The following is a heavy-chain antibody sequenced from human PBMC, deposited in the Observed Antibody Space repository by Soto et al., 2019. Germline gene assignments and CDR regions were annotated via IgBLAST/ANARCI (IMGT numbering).Heavy chain of an antibody. D-gene: IGHD5-12*01. V-gene: IGHV1-69*01. CDR3: ATYAPSTVATNYHYNIDV. CDR2: IIPVIGTA. Sequence: QVQLVQSGAEVRKPGSSVKVSCKASGGTFSSYAIAWVRQAPGQGPEWMGGIIPVIGTAQYAQNFQGRVTITADESTGTVYMGLSSLRSEDTAVYYCATYAPSTVATNYHYNIDVWGHGTTVTVSS. J-gene: IGHJ6*02. CDR1: GGTFSSYA.